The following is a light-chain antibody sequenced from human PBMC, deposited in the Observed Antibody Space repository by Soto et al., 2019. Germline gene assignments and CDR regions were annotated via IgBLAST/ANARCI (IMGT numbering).Light chain of an antibody. CDR1: QSLSSW. J-gene: IGKJ2*01. Sequence: DIQMTQSPSTLSASVGDRVAITCRANQSLSSWLAWYQQKPRKAPKLLIYKASNLQSGVPSRFSGSGSGTEFSLTISSLQPDDFATYYCQQYHSHPFTFGQGTKLEIK. CDR2: KAS. V-gene: IGKV1-5*03. CDR3: QQYHSHPFT.